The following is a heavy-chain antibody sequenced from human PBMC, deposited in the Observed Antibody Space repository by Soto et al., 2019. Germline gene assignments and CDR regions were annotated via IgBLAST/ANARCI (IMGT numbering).Heavy chain of an antibody. V-gene: IGHV4-59*01. J-gene: IGHJ6*02. D-gene: IGHD5-12*01. CDR3: ARQMRGATISIYYYGMDV. CDR2: IYYSGST. Sequence: PSETLSLTCPVSGGNLSSYYLSWIRQPPGKGLEWIGYIYYSGSTNYNPSLKSRVTISVDTSKNQFSLKLSSVTAADTAVYYCARQMRGATISIYYYGMDVWGQGTTVTVSS. CDR1: GGNLSSYY.